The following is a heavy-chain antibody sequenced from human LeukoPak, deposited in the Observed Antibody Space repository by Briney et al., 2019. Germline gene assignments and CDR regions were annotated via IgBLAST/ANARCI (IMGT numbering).Heavy chain of an antibody. D-gene: IGHD3-22*01. J-gene: IGHJ4*02. CDR2: ISSGRGYI. Sequence: GGSLRLSCAASGFTFSTYSMNWVRQAPGKGLEWVSSISSGRGYIYYADSVKGRFGISRDNAKNSLYLQMNSLRAEDTAVYYCARQCYYYDSNESCDYWGQGTLVTVSS. CDR1: GFTFSTYS. V-gene: IGHV3-21*01. CDR3: ARQCYYYDSNESCDY.